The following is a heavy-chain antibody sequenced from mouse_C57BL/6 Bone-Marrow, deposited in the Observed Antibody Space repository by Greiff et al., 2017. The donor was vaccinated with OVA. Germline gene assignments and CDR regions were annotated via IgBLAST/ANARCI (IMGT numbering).Heavy chain of an antibody. CDR3: ARDVWPYFDV. D-gene: IGHD2-10*02. CDR1: GFTFSDYY. V-gene: IGHV5-16*01. CDR2: INYDGSST. Sequence: EVMLVESEAGLVQPGSSMKLSCTASGFTFSDYYMAWVRQVPEKGLEWVANINYDGSSTYYLDSLKSRFIISRDNAKNILYLQMSSLKSEDTATYDCARDVWPYFDVWGTGTTVTVSS. J-gene: IGHJ1*03.